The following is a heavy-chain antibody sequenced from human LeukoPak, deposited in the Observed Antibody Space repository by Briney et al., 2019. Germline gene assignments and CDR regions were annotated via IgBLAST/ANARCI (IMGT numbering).Heavy chain of an antibody. J-gene: IGHJ3*02. V-gene: IGHV1-18*01. CDR1: GYTFISYG. CDR2: TSGYNDNT. D-gene: IGHD3-9*01. Sequence: ASVKVSCKASGYTFISYGISWVRQAPGQGLEWMGWTSGYNDNTNYAQKLQGRVTMTTDTSTSTAYMELRSLRSDDTAVYYCARGLYDIPVADAFDIWGQGTMVTVSS. CDR3: ARGLYDIPVADAFDI.